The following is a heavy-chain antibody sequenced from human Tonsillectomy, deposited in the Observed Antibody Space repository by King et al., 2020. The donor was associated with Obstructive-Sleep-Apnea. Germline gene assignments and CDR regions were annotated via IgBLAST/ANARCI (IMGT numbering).Heavy chain of an antibody. Sequence: VQLVESGGGVVQPGRSLRLSCAASGFTFSSYGMHWVRQAPGKGLEWVAVIWYDGSNKYYADSVKGRFTISRDNSKNTLYLQMNSLRAEDTAVYYCARDPDCSGSSGMDVWGQGTTVTVSS. CDR3: ARDPDCSGSSGMDV. D-gene: IGHD3-10*02. CDR1: GFTFSSYG. V-gene: IGHV3-33*01. CDR2: IWYDGSNK. J-gene: IGHJ6*02.